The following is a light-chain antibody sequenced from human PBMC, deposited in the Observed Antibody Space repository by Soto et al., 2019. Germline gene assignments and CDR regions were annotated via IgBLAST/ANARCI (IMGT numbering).Light chain of an antibody. CDR2: WAS. Sequence: DIVMTQSPDSLAVSLGERATINCKSSQGVLYSSNNKNYLAWYQQKPGQPPKLLIYWASTRESGVPDRFSGSGSGTDFTLTISSLQAEDVAVYYCQQYYSTLYTFGQGTKLEIK. V-gene: IGKV4-1*01. J-gene: IGKJ2*01. CDR3: QQYYSTLYT. CDR1: QGVLYSSNNKNY.